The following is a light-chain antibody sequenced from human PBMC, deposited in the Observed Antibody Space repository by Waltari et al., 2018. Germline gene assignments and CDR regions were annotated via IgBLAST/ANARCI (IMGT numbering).Light chain of an antibody. V-gene: IGKV3-20*01. CDR3: QQYGSSPQT. Sequence: ELVLTQSPGTLSLSPGESVTLSCRASQSVSNNYLAWYQQKPGQAPRLLIYGASSRATGIPDRFSGSGSGTDFTLTISRLEPEDFAVYYCQQYGSSPQTFGQGTKVEIK. CDR2: GAS. CDR1: QSVSNNY. J-gene: IGKJ1*01.